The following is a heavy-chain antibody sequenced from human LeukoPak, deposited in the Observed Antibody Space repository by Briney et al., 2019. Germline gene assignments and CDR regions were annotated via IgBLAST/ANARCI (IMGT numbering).Heavy chain of an antibody. CDR1: GYTFTGYY. V-gene: IGHV1-2*02. J-gene: IGHJ4*02. CDR3: SRVRAAAAVDY. D-gene: IGHD6-13*01. Sequence: ASVKVSCKASGYTFTGYYMHWVRQAPGQGLEWMGWINPNSGGTNYAQKFQGRVTMARDTSISTAYMELSRLRSDDTAVYYCSRVRAAAAVDYWGQGTLVTVSS. CDR2: INPNSGGT.